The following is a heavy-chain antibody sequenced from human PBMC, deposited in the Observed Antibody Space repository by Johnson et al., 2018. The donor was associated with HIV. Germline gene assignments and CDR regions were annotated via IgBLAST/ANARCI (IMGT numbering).Heavy chain of an antibody. CDR1: GFTFGSYG. CDR3: AKVHIPARWSAAFDI. V-gene: IGHV3-30*18. Sequence: QVQLVESGGGVVQPGRSLRLSCAASGFTFGSYGIHWVRQAPGKGLEWVAVISYDGSNKYYADSVKGRFTIFRDNSNNTLYLQMSSLRTEDTAVYYCAKVHIPARWSAAFDIWGRGTLVTVSS. CDR2: ISYDGSNK. D-gene: IGHD6-6*01. J-gene: IGHJ3*02.